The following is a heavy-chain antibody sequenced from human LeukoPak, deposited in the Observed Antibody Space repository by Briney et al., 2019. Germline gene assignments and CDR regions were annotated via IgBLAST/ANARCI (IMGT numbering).Heavy chain of an antibody. D-gene: IGHD1-26*01. V-gene: IGHV1-8*01. Sequence: ASVKVSCKASGYTFTSYDINWVRQATGQGLEWMGWMNPNSGNTGYAQKFRGRVTMTRNTSISTAYMELSSLRSEDTAVYYCARGREVRIVGATGYFDYWGQGTLVTVSS. J-gene: IGHJ4*02. CDR3: ARGREVRIVGATGYFDY. CDR2: MNPNSGNT. CDR1: GYTFTSYD.